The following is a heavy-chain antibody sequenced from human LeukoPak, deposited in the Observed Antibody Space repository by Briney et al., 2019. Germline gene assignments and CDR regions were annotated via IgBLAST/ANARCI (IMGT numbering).Heavy chain of an antibody. CDR1: GFTFSSYD. V-gene: IGHV3-13*01. Sequence: GGSLRLSCAASGFTFSSYDMHWVRQPTGKGLEWVSTIGTAGDTYYPGSVKGRFAISRENAKNSLYLQMNSLRAGDTAVYYCARSRDGYNLWYFDLWGRGTLVTVSS. D-gene: IGHD5-24*01. CDR3: ARSRDGYNLWYFDL. J-gene: IGHJ2*01. CDR2: IGTAGDT.